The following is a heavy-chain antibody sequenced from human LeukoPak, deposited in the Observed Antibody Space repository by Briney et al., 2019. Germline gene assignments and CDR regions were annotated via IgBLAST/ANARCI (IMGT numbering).Heavy chain of an antibody. CDR1: GGSISSGGYY. CDR2: INHSGST. Sequence: PSQTLSLTCAVSGGSISSGGYYWSWIRQPPGKGLEWIGEINHSGSTNYNPSLKSRVTISVDTSKNQFSLKLSSVTAADTAVYYCARGRRICTNGVCSRGRKPNDYWGQGTLVTVSS. V-gene: IGHV4-30-2*01. J-gene: IGHJ4*02. CDR3: ARGRRICTNGVCSRGRKPNDY. D-gene: IGHD2-8*01.